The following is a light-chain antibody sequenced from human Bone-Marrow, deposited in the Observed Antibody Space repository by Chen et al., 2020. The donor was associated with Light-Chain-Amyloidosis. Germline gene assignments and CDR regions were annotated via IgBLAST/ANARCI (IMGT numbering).Light chain of an antibody. CDR3: SSYTITNALV. V-gene: IGLV2-14*01. J-gene: IGLJ1*01. CDR2: EVT. CDR1: SSDVGGDNH. Sequence: QSPLTQPASVSGSPGQSITIPRTGTSSDVGGDNHVSWYQQHPDKAPKLMIYEVTNRPSWVPDRFSGSKSDNTASLTISGLQTEDEADYFCSSYTITNALVFGSGTRVTVL.